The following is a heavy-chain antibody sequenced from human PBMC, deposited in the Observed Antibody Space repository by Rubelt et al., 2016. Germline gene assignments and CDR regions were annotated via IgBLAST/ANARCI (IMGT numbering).Heavy chain of an antibody. Sequence: GRGLEWMGRIIPILGIANYAQKLQGRVTMTTDTSTSTAYMELRSLRSDDTAVYYCARVSYHVEGLLGSWGQGTLVTVSS. V-gene: IGHV1-69*04. CDR2: IIPILGIA. J-gene: IGHJ5*02. CDR3: ARVSYHVEGLLGS. D-gene: IGHD3-10*02.